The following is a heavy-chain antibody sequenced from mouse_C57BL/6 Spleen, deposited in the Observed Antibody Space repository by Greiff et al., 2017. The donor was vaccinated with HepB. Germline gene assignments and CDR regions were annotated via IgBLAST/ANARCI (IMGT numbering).Heavy chain of an antibody. CDR2: IYPGSGNT. J-gene: IGHJ4*01. CDR1: GYTFTDYY. D-gene: IGHD2-3*01. V-gene: IGHV1-76*01. Sequence: QVTLKESGAELVRPGASVKLSCKASGYTFTDYYINWVKQRPGQGLEWIARIYPGSGNTYYNEKFKGKATLTAEKSSSTAYMQLSSLTSEDSAVYFCARDGYLYAMDYWGQGTSVTVSS. CDR3: ARDGYLYAMDY.